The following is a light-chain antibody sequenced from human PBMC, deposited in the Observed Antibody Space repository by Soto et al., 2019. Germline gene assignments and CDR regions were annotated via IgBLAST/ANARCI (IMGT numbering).Light chain of an antibody. CDR2: EGS. J-gene: IGLJ2*01. Sequence: QSALTQPASVSGSPGQSITISCTGTSSDVGSYNLVSWYQQHPGKAPKLMIYEGSERPSGVSGRFSGSKSGNTASLTISGLQGEDVAGYYCRSYAGDSPLVFRGGTKLTVL. CDR1: SSDVGSYNL. CDR3: RSYAGDSPLV. V-gene: IGLV2-23*01.